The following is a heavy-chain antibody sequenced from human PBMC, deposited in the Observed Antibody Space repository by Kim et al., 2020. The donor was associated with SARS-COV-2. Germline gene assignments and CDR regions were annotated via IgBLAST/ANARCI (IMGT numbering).Heavy chain of an antibody. D-gene: IGHD6-19*01. J-gene: IGHJ4*02. CDR3: TRVGKVAAAFDY. V-gene: IGHV3-49*02. Sequence: EYAASVKGRFTISRDDPKSIAYLQMNSLKTEDTAVYYCTRVGKVAAAFDYWGQGTLVTVSS.